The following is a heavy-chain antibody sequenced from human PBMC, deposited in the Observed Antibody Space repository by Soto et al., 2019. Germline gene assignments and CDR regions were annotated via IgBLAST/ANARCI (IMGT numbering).Heavy chain of an antibody. J-gene: IGHJ4*02. CDR3: AKANAAYDFWSGSYKGAPFDY. D-gene: IGHD3-3*01. Sequence: GGSLRLSCAASGFTFDDYAMHWVRQAPGKGLEWVSGISWNSGTSYYADSVKGRFTISRDNSQNTLYLQMNSLRAEDTAVYYCAKANAAYDFWSGSYKGAPFDYWGRGTLVTVSS. V-gene: IGHV3-9*01. CDR1: GFTFDDYA. CDR2: ISWNSGTS.